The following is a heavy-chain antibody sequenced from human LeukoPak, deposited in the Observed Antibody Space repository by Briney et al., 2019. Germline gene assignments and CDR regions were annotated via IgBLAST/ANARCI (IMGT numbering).Heavy chain of an antibody. V-gene: IGHV3-23*01. CDR3: AKQWEEYFQH. Sequence: PGGSLRLSCAASGFTSSSYAMSWVRQAPGKGLEWVSGISGSGGSTYYADSVKGRFTISRDNSKNTLYLQMNSLRADDTAVYYCAKQWEEYFQHWGQGTLVTVSS. J-gene: IGHJ1*01. CDR2: ISGSGGST. CDR1: GFTSSSYA. D-gene: IGHD1-26*01.